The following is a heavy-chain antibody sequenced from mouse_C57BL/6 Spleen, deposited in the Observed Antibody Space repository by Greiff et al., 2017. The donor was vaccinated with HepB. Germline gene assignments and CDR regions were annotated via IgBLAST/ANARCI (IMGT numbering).Heavy chain of an antibody. J-gene: IGHJ1*03. Sequence: EVQLQQSGPELVKPGASVKIPCKASGYTFTDYNMDWVKQSHGKSLEWIGDINPNNGGTIYNQKFKGKATLTVDKSSSTAYMELRSLTSEDTAVYYCARELITTVHWYFDVWGTGTTVTVSS. CDR2: INPNNGGT. D-gene: IGHD1-1*01. CDR3: ARELITTVHWYFDV. CDR1: GYTFTDYN. V-gene: IGHV1-18*01.